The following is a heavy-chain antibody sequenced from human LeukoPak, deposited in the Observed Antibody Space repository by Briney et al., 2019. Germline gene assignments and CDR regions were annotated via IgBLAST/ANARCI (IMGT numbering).Heavy chain of an antibody. CDR2: IYYSGST. D-gene: IGHD3-9*01. J-gene: IGHJ6*03. CDR1: GGAISYYY. V-gene: IGHV4-59*01. Sequence: PSETLSLTCTVSGGAISYYYWNWIRQPPGKGLEWIGYIYYSGSTNYNPSLKSRVTISVDTSKNQFSLKLSSVTAADTAVYYCARMGALRYFVTSYYYYYMDVWGKGTTVTISS. CDR3: ARMGALRYFVTSYYYYYMDV.